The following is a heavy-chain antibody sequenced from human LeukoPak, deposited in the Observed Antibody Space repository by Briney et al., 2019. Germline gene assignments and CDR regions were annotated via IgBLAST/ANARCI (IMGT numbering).Heavy chain of an antibody. CDR3: VSGTTVTNFAY. V-gene: IGHV4-34*01. Sequence: SETLSLTCAVYGGSFSGYYWSWIRQPPGKGLEWIGEINHSGSTNYNPSLKSRVTISVDTSKKQFSLKLSSVTAADTAVYYCVSGTTVTNFAYWGQGTLVTVSS. CDR1: GGSFSGYY. J-gene: IGHJ4*02. CDR2: INHSGST. D-gene: IGHD4-17*01.